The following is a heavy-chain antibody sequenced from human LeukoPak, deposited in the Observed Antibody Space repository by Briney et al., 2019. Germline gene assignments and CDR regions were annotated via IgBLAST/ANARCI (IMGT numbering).Heavy chain of an antibody. CDR2: INPNSGGT. J-gene: IGHJ4*02. CDR1: AYTFTGYY. CDR3: ARTLGSWHLFDY. Sequence: SVKVSCKASAYTFTGYYMHWVRQAPGQGLEWMGWINPNSGGTNYAQKFQGRVTMTRDTSISTAYMELSRLRSDDTAVYYCARTLGSWHLFDYWGQGTLVTVSS. V-gene: IGHV1-2*02. D-gene: IGHD6-13*01.